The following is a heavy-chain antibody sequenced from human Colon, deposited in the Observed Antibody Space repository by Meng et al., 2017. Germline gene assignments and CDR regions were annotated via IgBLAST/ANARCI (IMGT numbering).Heavy chain of an antibody. D-gene: IGHD3-16*02. CDR1: GFTFSSYE. J-gene: IGHJ4*02. CDR2: ISSSGTTM. Sequence: GESLKISCAASGFTFSSYEMNWVRQAPGKGLEWVSYISSSGTTMYYADSVKGRFTISRDNAKNSLYLQMNSLRAEDTAVYYCARVYRSNSWYGVDYWGQGTLVTVSS. CDR3: ARVYRSNSWYGVDY. V-gene: IGHV3-48*03.